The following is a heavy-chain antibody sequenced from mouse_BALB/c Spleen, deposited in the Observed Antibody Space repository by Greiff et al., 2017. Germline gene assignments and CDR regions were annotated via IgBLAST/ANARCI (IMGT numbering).Heavy chain of an antibody. CDR1: GYTFTSYW. J-gene: IGHJ2*01. CDR3: ATHFDY. Sequence: QVQLQQSGAELVKPGASVKLSCKASGYTFTSYWMHWVKQRPGQGLEWIGEINPSNGRTNYNEKFKSKATLTVDKSSSTAYMQLSSLTSEDSAVYYCATHFDYWGQGTTLTVSS. CDR2: INPSNGRT. V-gene: IGHV1S81*02.